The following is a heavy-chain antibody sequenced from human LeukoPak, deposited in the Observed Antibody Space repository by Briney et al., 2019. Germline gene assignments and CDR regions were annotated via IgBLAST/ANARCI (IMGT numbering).Heavy chain of an antibody. CDR3: ARASAYSSSWYGYYYGMDV. CDR2: IGPYNGNT. CDR1: GYAFTGFD. D-gene: IGHD6-13*01. Sequence: ASVKVSCKASGYAFTGFDLNWVRQAPGQGLEWMGLIGPYNGNTNYAQKFQGRVTMTTDTSTNMAYMELSSLRSEDTAVYYCARASAYSSSWYGYYYGMDVWGQGTTVTVSS. V-gene: IGHV1-18*01. J-gene: IGHJ6*02.